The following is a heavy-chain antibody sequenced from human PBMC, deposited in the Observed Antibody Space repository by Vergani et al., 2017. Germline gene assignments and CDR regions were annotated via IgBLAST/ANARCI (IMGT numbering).Heavy chain of an antibody. D-gene: IGHD1-26*01. CDR1: GGSFSGYY. V-gene: IGHV4-34*01. CDR2: INHSGST. J-gene: IGHJ6*02. Sequence: QVQLQQWGAGLLKPSETLSLTCAVYGGSFSGYYWSWIRQPPGKGLEWIGEINHSGSTNYNPSLKSRVTISVDTSKNQFSLKLSSVTAADTAVYYCARDSGEGWELLNSYYYYGMDVWGQGTTVTVSS. CDR3: ARDSGEGWELLNSYYYYGMDV.